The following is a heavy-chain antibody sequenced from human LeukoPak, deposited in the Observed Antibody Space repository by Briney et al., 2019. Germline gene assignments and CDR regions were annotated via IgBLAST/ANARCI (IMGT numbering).Heavy chain of an antibody. Sequence: ASLKVSCKASGYTFTGYYMHWVRQAPGQGLEWMGRINPNSGGTNYAQKFQGRVTMTRDTSISTAYMELSRLRSDDTAVYYCARCTNGTRGLFDYWGQGTLVTVSS. CDR3: ARCTNGTRGLFDY. D-gene: IGHD2-8*01. V-gene: IGHV1-2*06. J-gene: IGHJ4*02. CDR1: GYTFTGYY. CDR2: INPNSGGT.